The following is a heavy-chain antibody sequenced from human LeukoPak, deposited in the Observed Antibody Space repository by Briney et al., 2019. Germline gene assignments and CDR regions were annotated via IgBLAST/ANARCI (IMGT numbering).Heavy chain of an antibody. Sequence: SEALSLTCTVSGGSISSSSYYWGWIRQPPGKGLEWIGSIHYSGSTNYNPSLKSRVTISVDTSKNQFSLKLSSVTAADTAVYYCARGLVAATFYYYMDVWGKGTTVTVSS. CDR3: ARGLVAATFYYYMDV. J-gene: IGHJ6*03. D-gene: IGHD2-15*01. CDR1: GGSISSSSYY. CDR2: IHYSGST. V-gene: IGHV4-39*07.